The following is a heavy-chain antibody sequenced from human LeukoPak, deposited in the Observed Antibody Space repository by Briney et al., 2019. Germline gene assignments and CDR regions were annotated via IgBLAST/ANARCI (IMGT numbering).Heavy chain of an antibody. CDR1: GYTPTSYE. Sequence: GASLKDSSKPSGYTPTSYEINWVRPAPGQGGERVGWMNLISGITAYAQTFQGSVTLTTNISVRTVYMGVSSMRVTDTAVYSCARDYTYYDFWSGSQWGWFDPWRQGALVSVSS. CDR3: ARDYTYYDFWSGSQWGWFDP. V-gene: IGHV1-8*03. D-gene: IGHD3-3*01. CDR2: MNLISGIT. J-gene: IGHJ5*02.